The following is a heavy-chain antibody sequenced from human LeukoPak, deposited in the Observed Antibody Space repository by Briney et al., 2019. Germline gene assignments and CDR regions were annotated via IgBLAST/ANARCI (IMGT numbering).Heavy chain of an antibody. Sequence: GGSLRLSCAASGFTFSSYWMHWVRQAPGEGLVWVSRINSAGSSTTYADSVKGRFTISRDNAKNTLYLQMNSLRAEDTAVYYCARHSSEYSSGWCQDYWGQGTLVTVSS. V-gene: IGHV3-74*01. J-gene: IGHJ4*02. CDR3: ARHSSEYSSGWCQDY. D-gene: IGHD6-19*01. CDR2: INSAGSST. CDR1: GFTFSSYW.